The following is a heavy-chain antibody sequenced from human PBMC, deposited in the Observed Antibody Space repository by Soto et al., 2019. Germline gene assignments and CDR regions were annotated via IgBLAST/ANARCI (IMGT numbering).Heavy chain of an antibody. CDR1: GFTFSSYW. J-gene: IGHJ5*02. CDR3: ARVWTESQLLYGEGNWFDP. V-gene: IGHV3-7*03. CDR2: IKQDGSEK. D-gene: IGHD2-2*02. Sequence: EVQLVESGGGLVQPGGSLRLSCAASGFTFSSYWMSWVRQAPGKGLEWVANIKQDGSEKYYVDSVKGRFTISRDNAKNSLYLQMNSLRAEDTAVYYCARVWTESQLLYGEGNWFDPWGQGTLVTVSS.